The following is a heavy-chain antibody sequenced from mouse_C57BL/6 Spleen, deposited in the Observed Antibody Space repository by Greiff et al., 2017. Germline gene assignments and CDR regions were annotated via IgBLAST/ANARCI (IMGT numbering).Heavy chain of an antibody. CDR2: ISYDGSN. J-gene: IGHJ4*01. CDR3: ARDYSNYVRAMDY. Sequence: EVQRVESGPGLVKPSQSLSLTCSVTGYSITSGYYWNWIRQFPGNKLEWMGYISYDGSNNYNPTLKNRISITRDTSKNQFFLKLNSVTTEDTATYYCARDYSNYVRAMDYWGQGTSVTVSS. CDR1: GYSITSGYY. V-gene: IGHV3-6*01. D-gene: IGHD2-5*01.